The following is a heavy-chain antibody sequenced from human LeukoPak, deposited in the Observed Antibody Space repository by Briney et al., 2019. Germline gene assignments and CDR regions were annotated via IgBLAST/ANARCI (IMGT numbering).Heavy chain of an antibody. CDR2: IYTSGST. CDR1: GGSISSGSYY. J-gene: IGHJ6*03. V-gene: IGHV4-61*02. CDR3: ARHRVYYYYYMGV. D-gene: IGHD1-14*01. Sequence: SQTLSLTCTVSGGSISSGSYYWSWIRQPAGKGLEWIGRIYTSGSTNYNPSLKSRVTISVDTSKNQFSLKLSSVTAADTAVYYCARHRVYYYYYMGVWGKGTTVTISS.